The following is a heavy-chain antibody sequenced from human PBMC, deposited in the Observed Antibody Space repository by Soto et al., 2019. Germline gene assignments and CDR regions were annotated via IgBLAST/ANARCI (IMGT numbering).Heavy chain of an antibody. V-gene: IGHV4-34*01. CDR1: GGSFSGYY. Sequence: PSETLSLTCAVYGGSFSGYYWSWIRQPPGKGLEWIGEINHSGSTNYNPSLKSRVTISVDTSKNQFSLKLSSVTAADTAVYYCARWRDFEIWGQGTMVTV. CDR2: INHSGST. J-gene: IGHJ3*02. CDR3: ARWRDFEI.